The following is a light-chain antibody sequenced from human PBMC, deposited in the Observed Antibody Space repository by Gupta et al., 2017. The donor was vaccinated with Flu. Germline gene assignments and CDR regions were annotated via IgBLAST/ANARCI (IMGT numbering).Light chain of an antibody. V-gene: IGLV3-21*03. CDR1: NIGSKS. CDR3: QVWDSSSDHWV. J-gene: IGLJ3*02. Sequence: SYVLSQPHSVSVAPGKTDRITCGGNNIGSKSVHWYQQKPGQAPVLVVYDDSDRPSGIPEPFSGSNSGNTATLTISGVEAGDEADYYCQVWDSSSDHWVFGGGTKLTVL. CDR2: DDS.